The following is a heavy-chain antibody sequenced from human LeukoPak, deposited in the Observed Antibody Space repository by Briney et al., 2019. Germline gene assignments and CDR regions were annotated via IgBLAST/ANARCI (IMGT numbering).Heavy chain of an antibody. D-gene: IGHD3-16*01. J-gene: IGHJ5*02. Sequence: PSETLSLTCAVYGGSFSGYYWSCIRQPPGKELEWIGEINHSGSTNYNPSLKSRVTISVDTSKNQFSLKLSSVTAADTAVYYCARVLGTTENWFDPWGQGTLVTVSS. CDR1: GGSFSGYY. CDR3: ARVLGTTENWFDP. CDR2: INHSGST. V-gene: IGHV4-34*01.